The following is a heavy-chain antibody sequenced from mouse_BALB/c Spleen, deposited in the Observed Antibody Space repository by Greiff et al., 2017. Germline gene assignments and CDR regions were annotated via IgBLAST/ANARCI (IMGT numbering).Heavy chain of an antibody. CDR2: ILPGSGST. Sequence: QVQLQQSGAELMKPGASVKISCKATGYTFSSYWIEWVKQRPGHGLEWIGEILPGSGSTNYNEKFKGKATFTADTSSNTAYMQLSSLTSEDSAVYYCASGLGFAYWGQGTLVTVSA. D-gene: IGHD4-1*01. CDR3: ASGLGFAY. CDR1: GYTFSSYW. J-gene: IGHJ3*01. V-gene: IGHV1-9*01.